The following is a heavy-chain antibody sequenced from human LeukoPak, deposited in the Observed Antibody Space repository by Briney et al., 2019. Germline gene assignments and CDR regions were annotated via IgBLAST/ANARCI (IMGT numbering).Heavy chain of an antibody. J-gene: IGHJ4*02. Sequence: ASVKVSCKASGYTFTSYGISWVRQAPGQGLEWMGLISAYNGNTNYAQKLQGRVTITTETSTSTAYMELRSLRSDDTAVYYCARDEGYSYRNDYWGQGTLVTVSS. V-gene: IGHV1-18*04. CDR3: ARDEGYSYRNDY. CDR2: ISAYNGNT. CDR1: GYTFTSYG. D-gene: IGHD5-18*01.